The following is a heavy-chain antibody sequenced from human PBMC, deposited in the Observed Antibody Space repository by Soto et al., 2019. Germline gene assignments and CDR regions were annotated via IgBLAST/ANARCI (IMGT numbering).Heavy chain of an antibody. CDR2: IYYSGST. CDR1: GGSISSGDYY. CDR3: ARVRPVATVTTGILHNWFDP. Sequence: PSETLSLTCTVSGGSISSGDYYWSWIRQPPGKGLEWIGYIYYSGSTNYNPSLKSRVTISVDTSKNQFSLKLSSVTAADTAVYYCARVRPVATVTTGILHNWFDPWGQGTLVTVSS. J-gene: IGHJ5*02. V-gene: IGHV4-61*08. D-gene: IGHD4-17*01.